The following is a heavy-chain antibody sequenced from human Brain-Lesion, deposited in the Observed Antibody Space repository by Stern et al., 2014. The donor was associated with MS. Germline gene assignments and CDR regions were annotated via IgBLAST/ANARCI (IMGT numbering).Heavy chain of an antibody. CDR1: GGSVSSTSYA. V-gene: IGHV4-39*01. Sequence: QLVQSGPGLVKPSETLSLTCTVAGGSVSSTSYAWAWIRQPPGKGLEWIGTLYYTGNTYYSPSLQSRLTISLAPSTTQFSLQLGSVTAADTAVYYCAGEEDIRYCSGGSCTGNWFDPWGQGTLVTVSS. CDR2: LYYTGNT. J-gene: IGHJ5*02. CDR3: AGEEDIRYCSGGSCTGNWFDP. D-gene: IGHD2-15*01.